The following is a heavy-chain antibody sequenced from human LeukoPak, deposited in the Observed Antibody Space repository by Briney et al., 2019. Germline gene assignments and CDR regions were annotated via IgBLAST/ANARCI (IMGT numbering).Heavy chain of an antibody. D-gene: IGHD1-26*01. V-gene: IGHV1-58*02. J-gene: IGHJ4*02. CDR1: GFTFTSSA. Sequence: ASVKVSCKASGFTFTSSAMQWVRQARGQRLEWIGWIVVGSGNTNYAQKFQERVTITRDISTSTAYMQLSSLRSEDPAVYYRAASGSYYHRLLDYWGQGTLVTVSS. CDR3: AASGSYYHRLLDY. CDR2: IVVGSGNT.